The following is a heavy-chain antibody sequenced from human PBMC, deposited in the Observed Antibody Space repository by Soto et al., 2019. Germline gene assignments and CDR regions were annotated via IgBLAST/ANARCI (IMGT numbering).Heavy chain of an antibody. CDR2: IYSGGST. V-gene: IGHV3-53*01. Sequence: EVQLVESVGGLIQPGGSLRLSCAASGFTVSSNYMSWVRQAPGKGLEWVSVIYSGGSTYYADSVKGRFTISRDNSKNTLYLQMNSLRAEDTAVYYCARPSRDCSGGSCYSVVGMDVWGQGTTVTVSS. D-gene: IGHD2-15*01. J-gene: IGHJ6*02. CDR1: GFTVSSNY. CDR3: ARPSRDCSGGSCYSVVGMDV.